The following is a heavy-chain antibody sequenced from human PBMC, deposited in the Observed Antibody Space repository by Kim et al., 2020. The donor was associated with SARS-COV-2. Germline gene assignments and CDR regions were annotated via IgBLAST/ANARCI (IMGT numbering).Heavy chain of an antibody. CDR3: ARHVVGFDSSPYDP. D-gene: IGHD3-22*01. V-gene: IGHV4-39*01. Sequence: NPSLKSRVTISVDTSKNQFSLKLSSVTAADTAVYYCARHVVGFDSSPYDPWGQGTLVTVSS. J-gene: IGHJ5*02.